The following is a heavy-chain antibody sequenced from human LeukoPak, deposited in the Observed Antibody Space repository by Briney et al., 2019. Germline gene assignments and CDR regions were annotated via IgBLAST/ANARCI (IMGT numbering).Heavy chain of an antibody. CDR2: ISYVGSNK. V-gene: IGHV3-30*04. Sequence: GGSLTLSCAASGLTFSSNAMHWVRPAPGKGLEWVAIISYVGSNKYYADSVKGRFTISRENSKNTLYSQMNSLRAEDKAVYYSAGSVPLEDYCGGSCDSAHDAFDIWGQGTMVTVSS. J-gene: IGHJ3*02. CDR1: GLTFSSNA. D-gene: IGHD2-21*02. CDR3: AGSVPLEDYCGGSCDSAHDAFDI.